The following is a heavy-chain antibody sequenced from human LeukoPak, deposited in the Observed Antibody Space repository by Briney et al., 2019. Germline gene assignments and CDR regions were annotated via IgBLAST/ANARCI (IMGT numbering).Heavy chain of an antibody. CDR2: SYYSGST. V-gene: IGHV4-31*03. CDR1: GDSISSGGYY. D-gene: IGHD6-13*01. J-gene: IGHJ4*02. CDR3: ARVTSSSSCYFDY. Sequence: SETLSLTCTLSGDSISSGGYYWSWIRQHPGKGLEWIGYSYYSGSTYYNASLKTRVTISVDTSKRQLSLRLSPVTAADTAVYYCARVTSSSSCYFDYWGQGTLVTASS.